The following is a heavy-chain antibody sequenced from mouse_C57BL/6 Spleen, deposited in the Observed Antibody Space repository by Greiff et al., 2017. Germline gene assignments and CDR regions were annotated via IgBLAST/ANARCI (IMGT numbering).Heavy chain of an antibody. V-gene: IGHV1-50*01. CDR1: GYTFTSYW. CDR2: IDPSDSYT. J-gene: IGHJ1*03. Sequence: VQLQQPGAELVKPGASVKLSCKASGYTFTSYWMQWVKQRPGQGLEWIGEIDPSDSYTNYNQKFKGKATLTVDTSSSTAYMQLSSLTSEDSAVYYCARYGTTVVARYFDVWGTGTTVTVSS. D-gene: IGHD1-1*01. CDR3: ARYGTTVVARYFDV.